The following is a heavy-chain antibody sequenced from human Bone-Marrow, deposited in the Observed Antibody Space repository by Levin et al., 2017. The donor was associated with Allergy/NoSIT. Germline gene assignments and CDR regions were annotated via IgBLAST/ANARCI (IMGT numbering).Heavy chain of an antibody. V-gene: IGHV4-59*01. CDR3: AREGPAAIRGYYGMDV. D-gene: IGHD2-2*02. CDR1: GGSISSYY. Sequence: SETLSLTCTVSGGSISSYYWSWIRQPPGKGLEWIGYIYYSGSTNYNPSLKSRVTISVDTSKNQFSLKLSSVTAADTAVYYCAREGPAAIRGYYGMDVWGQGTTVTVSS. CDR2: IYYSGST. J-gene: IGHJ6*02.